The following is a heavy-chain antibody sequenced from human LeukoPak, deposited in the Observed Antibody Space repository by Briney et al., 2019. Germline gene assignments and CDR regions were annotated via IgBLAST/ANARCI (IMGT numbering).Heavy chain of an antibody. CDR1: GFTFSSYA. CDR2: ISGSGGST. J-gene: IGHJ3*02. Sequence: PGGSLRLSCAASGFTFSSYAMSWVRQAPGKGLEWVSAISGSGGSTYYADSVKGRFTISRDNSKNTLYLQMNSLRAEDTAVYYCARAKRYYYDSSGPNASDIWGQGTMVTVSS. V-gene: IGHV3-23*01. D-gene: IGHD3-22*01. CDR3: ARAKRYYYDSSGPNASDI.